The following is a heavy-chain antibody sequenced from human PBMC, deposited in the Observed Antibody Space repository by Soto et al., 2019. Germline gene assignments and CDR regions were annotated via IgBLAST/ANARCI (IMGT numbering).Heavy chain of an antibody. CDR2: IYDNDST. V-gene: IGHV4-31*03. Sequence: QVQLQESGPGLVKPSQTLSLTCTVSGGSISSGGYYWSWIRQHPGKGLEWIGYIYDNDSTYYNPCLNGRVTMSVHMSRNQFSLKLSSVTAADTAVYYCARHHMAATDMYFDYWGQGTLVTVSS. CDR3: ARHHMAATDMYFDY. CDR1: GGSISSGGYY. D-gene: IGHD6-19*01. J-gene: IGHJ4*02.